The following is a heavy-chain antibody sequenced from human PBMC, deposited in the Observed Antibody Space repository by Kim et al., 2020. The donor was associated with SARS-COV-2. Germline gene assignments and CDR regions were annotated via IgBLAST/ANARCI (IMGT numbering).Heavy chain of an antibody. J-gene: IGHJ6*02. CDR3: ARAGNMVRGGPAPRCYYYGMDV. D-gene: IGHD3-10*01. CDR2: ISYDGNNK. CDR1: GFTFSSNT. Sequence: GGSLRLSCAASGFTFSSNTMHWVRQAPGKGLEWVAVISYDGNNKFYADSVKGRFTISRDKSKNTLYLQMNSLRAEDTAVYYCARAGNMVRGGPAPRCYYYGMDVWGQGTPVTVSS. V-gene: IGHV3-30-3*01.